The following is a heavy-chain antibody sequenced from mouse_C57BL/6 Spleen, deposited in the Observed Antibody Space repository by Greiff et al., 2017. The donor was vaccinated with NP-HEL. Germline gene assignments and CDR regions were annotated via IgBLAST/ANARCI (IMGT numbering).Heavy chain of an antibody. CDR3: ARSVDYYAMDY. V-gene: IGHV1-85*01. Sequence: QVQLQQSGPELVKPGASVKLSCKASGYTFTSYDMNWVKQRPGQGLEWIGLIYPRDGGTTYNEKFKGKATLTVDTSSSTAYMELHSLTSEDSAVYFCARSVDYYAMDYWGQGTSVTVSS. CDR2: IYPRDGGT. CDR1: GYTFTSYD. J-gene: IGHJ4*01.